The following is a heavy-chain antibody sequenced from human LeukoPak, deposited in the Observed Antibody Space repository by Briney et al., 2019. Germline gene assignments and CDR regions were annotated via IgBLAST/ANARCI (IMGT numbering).Heavy chain of an antibody. J-gene: IGHJ4*02. CDR2: IYYSGST. CDR3: AKDYDGDIVLDY. D-gene: IGHD2-8*01. CDR1: GGSISSSSYY. V-gene: IGHV4-39*07. Sequence: SETLSLTCTVSGGSISSSSYYWGWIRQPPGKGLEWIGSIYYSGSTYYNPSLKSRVTISVDTSKDQFSLKLSSVTAADTAVYYCAKDYDGDIVLDYWGQGTLVTVSS.